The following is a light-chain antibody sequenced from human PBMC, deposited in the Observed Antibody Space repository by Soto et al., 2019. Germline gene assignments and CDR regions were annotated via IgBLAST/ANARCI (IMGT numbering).Light chain of an antibody. CDR2: EVS. J-gene: IGLJ2*01. Sequence: SVLTQPASVSGSPGQSITISCTGTSSDVGIYNYVSWYQQHPGKAPKLMIYEVSNRPSGVSNRFSGSKSGNTASLTISGLQAEDEADYYCSSYTSTTTLVVFGGGTKLTVL. V-gene: IGLV2-14*01. CDR3: SSYTSTTTLVV. CDR1: SSDVGIYNY.